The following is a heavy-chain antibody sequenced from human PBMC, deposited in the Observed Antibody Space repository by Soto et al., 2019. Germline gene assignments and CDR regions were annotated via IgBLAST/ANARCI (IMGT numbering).Heavy chain of an antibody. D-gene: IGHD4-17*01. CDR2: IYYSGST. CDR1: GGSISSYY. V-gene: IGHV4-59*01. J-gene: IGHJ6*02. CDR3: ARVNYGDYYYGMDV. Sequence: SETLSLTCTVSGGSISSYYWSWIRQPPGKGLEWIGYIYYSGSTNYNPSLKSRVTISVDTSKNQFSLKLSSVTAADTALYYCARVNYGDYYYGMDVWGQGTTVTVAS.